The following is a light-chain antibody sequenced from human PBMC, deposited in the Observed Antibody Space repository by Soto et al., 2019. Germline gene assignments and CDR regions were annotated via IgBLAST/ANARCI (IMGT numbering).Light chain of an antibody. Sequence: DIQMTPTPSTLSASVGDRVTITFRSSQSISSWLAWYQQKPGKAPKLLIYKTSILENGVPSRFSGSGSGTEFTLSISSLQPDDFATYYCHQYNSYWTFGQGTKV. CDR2: KTS. V-gene: IGKV1-5*03. J-gene: IGKJ1*01. CDR1: QSISSW. CDR3: HQYNSYWT.